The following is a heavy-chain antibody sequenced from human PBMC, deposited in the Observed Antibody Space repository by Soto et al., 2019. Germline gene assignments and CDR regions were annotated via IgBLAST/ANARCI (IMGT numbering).Heavy chain of an antibody. D-gene: IGHD3-16*01. CDR3: ALSPEVGVRGGY. CDR2: ISVGSTHI. Sequence: EVQLVESGGGLVQPGGSLRLSCTGSGFSFSAYNINWVRQAPGKGLEWVSSISVGSTHIYQPDSMTGRFTISRDNAKNSVYLHINSLRDEDTAVYYCALSPEVGVRGGYWGQGTLGTVSS. CDR1: GFSFSAYN. J-gene: IGHJ4*02. V-gene: IGHV3-21*01.